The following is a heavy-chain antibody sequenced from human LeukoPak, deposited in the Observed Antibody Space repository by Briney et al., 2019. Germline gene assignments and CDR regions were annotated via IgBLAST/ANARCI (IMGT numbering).Heavy chain of an antibody. V-gene: IGHV1-69*13. D-gene: IGHD4-23*01. CDR2: IIPIFGTA. Sequence: SVKVSCKASGGTFSSYAISWVRQAPGQGPEWMGGIIPIFGTANYAQKFQGRVTITADESTSTAYMELSSLRSEDTAVYYCARGLYDGGYYYMDVWGKGTTVTVSS. J-gene: IGHJ6*03. CDR3: ARGLYDGGYYYMDV. CDR1: GGTFSSYA.